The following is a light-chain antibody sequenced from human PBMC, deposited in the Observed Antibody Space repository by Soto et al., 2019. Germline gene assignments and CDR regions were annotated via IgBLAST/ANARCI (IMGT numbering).Light chain of an antibody. Sequence: EIVLTQSPGTLSLSPGERATLSCRASQSVSSSYLAWYQQKPGQAPRLLIYGASSRDTGIPDRFSGSGSGTDFTLTISRLEAEDFAEYYCQQYGSSPITFGQGTRLEI. CDR2: GAS. CDR3: QQYGSSPIT. V-gene: IGKV3-20*01. CDR1: QSVSSSY. J-gene: IGKJ5*01.